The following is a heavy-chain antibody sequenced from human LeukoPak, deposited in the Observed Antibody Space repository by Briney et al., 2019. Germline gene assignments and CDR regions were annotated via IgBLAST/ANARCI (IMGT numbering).Heavy chain of an antibody. CDR2: ISYDGSNK. Sequence: GRSLGLSCAASGFTFSSYGMHWVRQAPGKGLEGVAVISYDGSNKYYADSVKGRFTISRDNSKNTLYLQMNSLRAEDTAVYYCAKETYYYGSGSYRYYYYYGMDVWGQGTTVTVSS. V-gene: IGHV3-30*18. CDR3: AKETYYYGSGSYRYYYYYGMDV. CDR1: GFTFSSYG. J-gene: IGHJ6*02. D-gene: IGHD3-10*01.